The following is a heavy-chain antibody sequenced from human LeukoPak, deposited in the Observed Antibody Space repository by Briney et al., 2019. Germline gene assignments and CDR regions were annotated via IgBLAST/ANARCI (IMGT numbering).Heavy chain of an antibody. J-gene: IGHJ6*03. CDR2: IIPIFGTA. V-gene: IGHV1-69*06. D-gene: IGHD3-10*01. Sequence: SVKVSCKASGGTFSSYAISWVRQAPGQGLEWMGGIIPIFGTANYAQKFQGRVTITADKSTSTAYMELSSVTAADTAVYYCARRPYYYGSGSYRLYYMDVWGKGTTVTISS. CDR3: ARRPYYYGSGSYRLYYMDV. CDR1: GGTFSSYA.